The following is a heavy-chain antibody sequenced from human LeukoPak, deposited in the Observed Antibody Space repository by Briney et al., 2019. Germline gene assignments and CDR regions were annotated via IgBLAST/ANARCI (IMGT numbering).Heavy chain of an antibody. CDR3: ARVPYYRDGVSYRVDN. Sequence: PGGSLRLSCAASGFTFSSYSMNWTPQAPGKGLEWIAYISSTSNHIYYADSVKGRFSISRDNGKKSVTLQMNSLKAEDTAIYYCARVPYYRDGVSYRVDNWGQGALVTVSS. CDR1: GFTFSSYS. CDR2: ISSTSNHI. J-gene: IGHJ4*02. D-gene: IGHD2-8*01. V-gene: IGHV3-21*04.